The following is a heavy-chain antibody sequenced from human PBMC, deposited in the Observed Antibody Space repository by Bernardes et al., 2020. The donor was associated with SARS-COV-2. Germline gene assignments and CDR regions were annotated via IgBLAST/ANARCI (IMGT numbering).Heavy chain of an antibody. D-gene: IGHD1-26*01. CDR3: AREAGIVSDAFDI. CDR2: INYSRST. V-gene: IGHV4-34*01. CDR1: GGSFSGYY. Sequence: SETLSLTCAVYGGSFSGYYWSWIRQPPGKGLEWIGQINYSRSTNQNPSLKSRVTISVDKSKNQFSLKLSSVTAADTAVYYCAREAGIVSDAFDIWGQGTMVTVSS. J-gene: IGHJ3*02.